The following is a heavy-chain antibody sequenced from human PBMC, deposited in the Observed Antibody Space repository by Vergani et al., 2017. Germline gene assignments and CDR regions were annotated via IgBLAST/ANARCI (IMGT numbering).Heavy chain of an antibody. D-gene: IGHD3-22*01. CDR1: GYSFTSYW. J-gene: IGHJ5*02. CDR3: ARDVSSGRHWFDP. Sequence: EVQLVQSGAEVKKPGESLKISCKGSGYSFTSYWIGWVRQMPGKGLEWMGIIYPGDSDTRYSPSFQGQVTISADKSISTAYLQWNSLRAEDTAVYYCARDVSSGRHWFDPWGQGTLVTVSS. CDR2: IYPGDSDT. V-gene: IGHV5-51*01.